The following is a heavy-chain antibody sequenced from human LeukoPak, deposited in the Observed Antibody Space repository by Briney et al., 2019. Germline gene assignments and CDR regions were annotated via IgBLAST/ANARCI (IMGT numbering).Heavy chain of an antibody. CDR2: ISAYNGNT. D-gene: IGHD3-3*01. CDR3: ARGSKKFTIFGVVTGSDWFDP. J-gene: IGHJ5*02. Sequence: ASVKVSCKASGYTFTSYGISWVRQAPGQGLEWMGWISAYNGNTNYVQKLQGRVTMTTDTSTSTAYMELRSLRSDDTAVYYCARGSKKFTIFGVVTGSDWFDPWGQGTLVTVSS. V-gene: IGHV1-18*01. CDR1: GYTFTSYG.